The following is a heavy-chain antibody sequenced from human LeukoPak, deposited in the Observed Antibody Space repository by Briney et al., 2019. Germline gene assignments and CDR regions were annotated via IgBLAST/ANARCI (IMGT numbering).Heavy chain of an antibody. V-gene: IGHV3-48*01. Sequence: PGGSLRLSCATSGFIFSGYVMSWVRQAPGKGLEWVSYISSSSSTIYYADSVKGRFTISRDNAKNSLYLQMNSLRAEDTAVYYCARDGITIFGVVWGYFDYWGQGTLVTVSS. D-gene: IGHD3-3*01. CDR3: ARDGITIFGVVWGYFDY. CDR2: ISSSSSTI. J-gene: IGHJ4*02. CDR1: GFIFSGYV.